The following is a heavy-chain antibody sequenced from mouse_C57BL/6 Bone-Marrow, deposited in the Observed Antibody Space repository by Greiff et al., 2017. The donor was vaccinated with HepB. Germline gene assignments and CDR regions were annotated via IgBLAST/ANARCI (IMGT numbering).Heavy chain of an antibody. Sequence: VMLVESGPGLVQPSQSLSITCTVSGFSLTSYGVHWVRQSPGKGLEWLGVIWRGGSTDYNAAFMSRLSITKDNSKSQVFFKMNSLQADDTAIYYCAKKGYGSSYGYAMDYWGQGTSVTVSS. V-gene: IGHV2-5*01. CDR3: AKKGYGSSYGYAMDY. D-gene: IGHD1-1*01. CDR2: IWRGGST. J-gene: IGHJ4*01. CDR1: GFSLTSYG.